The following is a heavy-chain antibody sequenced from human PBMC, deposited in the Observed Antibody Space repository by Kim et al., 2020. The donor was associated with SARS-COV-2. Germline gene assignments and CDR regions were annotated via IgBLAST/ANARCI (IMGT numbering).Heavy chain of an antibody. J-gene: IGHJ3*01. CDR2: ISYDGSSK. Sequence: GGSLRLSCAASGFTFSSYAMHWVRQAPGKGLEWVAAISYDGSSKYYADSVKGRFTISRDNSKNTLYLQMNSLRAEDTAVYYCARVPDSSVSEGALDV. CDR3: ARVPDSSVSEGALDV. V-gene: IGHV3-30*04. D-gene: IGHD3-22*01. CDR1: GFTFSSYA.